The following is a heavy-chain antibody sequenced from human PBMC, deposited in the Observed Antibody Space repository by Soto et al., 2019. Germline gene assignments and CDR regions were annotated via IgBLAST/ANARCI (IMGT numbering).Heavy chain of an antibody. J-gene: IGHJ6*02. V-gene: IGHV3-30-3*01. D-gene: IGHD1-1*01. CDR3: ARVRLRYNWNDFPYYYYGMHV. Sequence: QVQLVESGGGVVQPGRSLRLSCAASGFTFSSYAMHWVRQAPGKGLEWVAVISYDGSNKYYADSVKGRFTISRDNSKNTLYLQMNSLRAEDTAVYYCARVRLRYNWNDFPYYYYGMHVWGQGTTVTVSS. CDR1: GFTFSSYA. CDR2: ISYDGSNK.